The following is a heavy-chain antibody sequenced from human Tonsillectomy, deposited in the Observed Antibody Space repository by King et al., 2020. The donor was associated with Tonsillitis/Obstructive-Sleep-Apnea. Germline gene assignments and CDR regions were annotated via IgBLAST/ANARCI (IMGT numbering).Heavy chain of an antibody. V-gene: IGHV4-59*08. D-gene: IGHD4-11*01. J-gene: IGHJ5*02. CDR1: GGSISSYY. CDR3: ARLVTVAFDP. Sequence: VQLQESGPGLVKPSETLSLTCTVSGGSISSYYWSWIRQPPGKGLEWIGYIHYSGSTNYNPSVKSRVTISVNTSKNQFTPKLSSVTAADTAVYCCARLVTVAFDPWGQGTLVTVSS. CDR2: IHYSGST.